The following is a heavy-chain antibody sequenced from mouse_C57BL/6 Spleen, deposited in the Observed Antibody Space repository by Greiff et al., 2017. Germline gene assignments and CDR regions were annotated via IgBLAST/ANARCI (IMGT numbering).Heavy chain of an antibody. D-gene: IGHD2-3*01. J-gene: IGHJ2*01. Sequence: EVQLQESGPELVKPGASVKMSCKASGYTFNDYNMHWVKQSHGKGLEWIGYINPNNGDTSYNQKFKGKATLTVNKSSSTAYMELRSLTSEDSAVYYCAREGDDGYYADYWGQGTTLTVSS. CDR1: GYTFNDYN. CDR2: INPNNGDT. CDR3: AREGDDGYYADY. V-gene: IGHV1-22*01.